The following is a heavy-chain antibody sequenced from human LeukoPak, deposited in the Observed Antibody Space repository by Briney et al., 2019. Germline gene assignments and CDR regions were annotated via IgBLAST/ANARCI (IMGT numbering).Heavy chain of an antibody. CDR1: GFTFSSYA. CDR3: ANSAWSDDYGDY. CDR2: ISGSGGST. Sequence: GGSLRLSSAASGFTFSSYAMSWVRQAPGKGLEWDSAISGSGGSTYYADSVKGRFTISRDNSKNTLYLQMNGLRAEDTAVYYCANSAWSDDYGDYWGQGTLVTVSS. J-gene: IGHJ4*02. V-gene: IGHV3-23*01. D-gene: IGHD2-15*01.